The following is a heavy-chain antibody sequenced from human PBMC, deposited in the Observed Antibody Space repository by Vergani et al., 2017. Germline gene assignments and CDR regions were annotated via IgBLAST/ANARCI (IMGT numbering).Heavy chain of an antibody. CDR1: GGTFSSYA. CDR3: ARGSLYSSGRLLFDY. Sequence: QVQLVQSGAEVKKPGSSVKVSCKASGGTFSSYAISWVRQAPEQGLEWMGGIIPIFGTANYAQKFQGRVTFTADESTSTAYMELSSLRSEDTAVYFCARGSLYSSGRLLFDYWGQGTLVTVSS. CDR2: IIPIFGTA. D-gene: IGHD6-19*01. J-gene: IGHJ4*02. V-gene: IGHV1-69*01.